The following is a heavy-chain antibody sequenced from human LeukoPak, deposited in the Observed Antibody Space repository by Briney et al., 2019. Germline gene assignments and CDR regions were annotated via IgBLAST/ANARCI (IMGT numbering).Heavy chain of an antibody. Sequence: KSSETLPLTCTVSGGSVNSGSYYWSWIRQPPGKGLEWIGYIYYSGSTYYNPSLKSRVTISVDTSKNQFSLRLSSVTAADTAVYYCARDLLNEGNHLDYWGQGTLVAVSS. CDR3: ARDLLNEGNHLDY. CDR2: IYYSGST. D-gene: IGHD4-23*01. J-gene: IGHJ4*02. CDR1: GGSVNSGSYY. V-gene: IGHV4-30-4*02.